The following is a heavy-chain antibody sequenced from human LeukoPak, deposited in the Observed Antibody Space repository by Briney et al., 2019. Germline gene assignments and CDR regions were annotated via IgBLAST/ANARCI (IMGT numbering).Heavy chain of an antibody. CDR2: IYHSGST. CDR3: AKASVGARFFDP. Sequence: SETLSLTCAVYGGSFSGYYWSWIRQPPGKGLEWIGEIYHSGSTNYNPSLKSRVTISVDKSKNQFSLKLSSVTAADTAVYYCAKASVGARFFDPWGQGTLVTVSS. J-gene: IGHJ5*02. V-gene: IGHV4-34*01. CDR1: GGSFSGYY. D-gene: IGHD1-26*01.